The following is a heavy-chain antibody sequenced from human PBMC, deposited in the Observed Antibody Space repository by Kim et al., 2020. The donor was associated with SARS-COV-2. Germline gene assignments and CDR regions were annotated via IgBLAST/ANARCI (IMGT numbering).Heavy chain of an antibody. Sequence: GWSLRLSCAASGFTFSDYYMSWIRQAPGKGLEWVSYISSSGSTIYYADSVKGRFTIARDNAKNSLYLQMNSLRAEDTAVYYCARCQEEFVLVVYAISYFDYWGQGTLVTVSS. V-gene: IGHV3-11*01. J-gene: IGHJ4*02. CDR2: ISSSGSTI. CDR3: ARCQEEFVLVVYAISYFDY. CDR1: GFTFSDYY. D-gene: IGHD2-8*02.